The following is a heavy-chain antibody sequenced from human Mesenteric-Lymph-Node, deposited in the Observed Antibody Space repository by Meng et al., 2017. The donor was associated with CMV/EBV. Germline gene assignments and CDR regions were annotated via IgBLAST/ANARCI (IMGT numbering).Heavy chain of an antibody. CDR1: GYTFANYY. J-gene: IGHJ4*02. Sequence: ASVKVSCKASGYTFANYYMHWVRQAPGQGLEWMVTINPSGGSTNYAQKFQGRVSMTRDTSTTTVYMELSSLRSDDTAVFYCATEGNSGSLDYWGQGTLVTVSS. D-gene: IGHD1-26*01. V-gene: IGHV1-46*01. CDR3: ATEGNSGSLDY. CDR2: INPSGGST.